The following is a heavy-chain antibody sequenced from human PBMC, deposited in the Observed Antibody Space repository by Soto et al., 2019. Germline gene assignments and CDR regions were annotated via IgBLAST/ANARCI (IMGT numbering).Heavy chain of an antibody. J-gene: IGHJ4*02. Sequence: QVQLVESGGGVVQPGRSLRLSCAASGFTFSSYGMHWVRQAPGKGLEWVAVISYDGSNKYYADSVKGRFTISRDNSKNTLYLQMNSLRAEDTAVYYCAKLSVVGATTRGEFDSWGQGTLVTVSS. CDR1: GFTFSSYG. V-gene: IGHV3-30*18. CDR3: AKLSVVGATTRGEFDS. D-gene: IGHD1-26*01. CDR2: ISYDGSNK.